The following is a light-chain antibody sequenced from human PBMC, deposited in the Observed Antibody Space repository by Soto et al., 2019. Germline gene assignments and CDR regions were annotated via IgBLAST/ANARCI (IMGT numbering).Light chain of an antibody. J-gene: IGLJ1*01. V-gene: IGLV2-8*01. CDR1: SGDVGGYDY. CDR3: CSYAGSDNPDV. Sequence: QSALTQPPSASGSPGQSVTISCTGTSGDVGGYDYVSWYQQHPGKAPKLMIYEVTKRPLGVPDRFSGSKSGNTASLTVSGLQAEDEADYYCCSYAGSDNPDVFGTGTKLTVL. CDR2: EVT.